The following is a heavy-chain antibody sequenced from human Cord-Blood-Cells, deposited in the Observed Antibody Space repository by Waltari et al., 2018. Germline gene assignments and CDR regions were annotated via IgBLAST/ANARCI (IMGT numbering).Heavy chain of an antibody. V-gene: IGHV1-46*01. CDR3: AVLWSGYYDAFDI. D-gene: IGHD3-3*01. CDR2: INTSGGST. J-gene: IGHJ3*02. CDR1: GYTFTSSY. Sequence: QVQLVQSGAEVKKPGASVKVSCKESGYTFTSSYMHWVRQATGQGLELMGIINTSGGSTSYAQEFQGRVTMTRDTSTSTVYMELSSLRSEDTAVYYCAVLWSGYYDAFDIWGQGTMVTVSS.